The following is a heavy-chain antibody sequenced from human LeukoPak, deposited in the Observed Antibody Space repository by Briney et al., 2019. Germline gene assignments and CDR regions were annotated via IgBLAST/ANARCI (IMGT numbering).Heavy chain of an antibody. J-gene: IGHJ4*02. V-gene: IGHV1-2*02. CDR3: AIPPPAPNLERGYSYGFRVDY. Sequence: GASVKVSCKASGYTFTSYGISWVRQAPGQGLEWMGWINPNSGGTNYAQKFQGRVTMTRDTSISTAYMELSRLRSDDTAVYYCAIPPPAPNLERGYSYGFRVDYWGQGTLVTVSS. CDR2: INPNSGGT. D-gene: IGHD5-18*01. CDR1: GYTFTSYG.